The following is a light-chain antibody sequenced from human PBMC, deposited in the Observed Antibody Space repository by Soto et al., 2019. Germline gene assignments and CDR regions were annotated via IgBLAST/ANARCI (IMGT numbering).Light chain of an antibody. CDR2: DVS. V-gene: IGLV2-14*01. Sequence: QSALTQPASVSGSPGQSITISCTGTSSDVGGYNYVSWYQRHPGKAPKLMIYDVSNRPSGVSNRFSGSKSGNTASLTISGLQAEDDADYHCSSYTSTSIVFGTGTKLTVL. CDR3: SSYTSTSIV. CDR1: SSDVGGYNY. J-gene: IGLJ1*01.